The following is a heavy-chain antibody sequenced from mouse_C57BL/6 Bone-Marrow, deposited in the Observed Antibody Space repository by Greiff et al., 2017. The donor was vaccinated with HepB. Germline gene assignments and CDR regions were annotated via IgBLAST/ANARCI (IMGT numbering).Heavy chain of an antibody. V-gene: IGHV1-66*01. D-gene: IGHD1-1*01. Sequence: QVQLQQSGPELVKPGASVKISCKASGYSFTSYYIHWVKQRPGQGLEWIGWIYPGSGNTKYNEKFKGKATLTADTSSSTAYMQLSSLTSEDSAVYYCARWGTTVVATPFYWYFDVWGTGTTVTVSS. CDR1: GYSFTSYY. CDR3: ARWGTTVVATPFYWYFDV. CDR2: IYPGSGNT. J-gene: IGHJ1*03.